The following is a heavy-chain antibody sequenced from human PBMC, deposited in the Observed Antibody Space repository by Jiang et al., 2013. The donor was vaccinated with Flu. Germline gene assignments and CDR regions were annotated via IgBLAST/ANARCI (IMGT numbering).Heavy chain of an antibody. CDR1: RFTFSNAW. D-gene: IGHD6-19*01. J-gene: IGHJ4*03. V-gene: IGHV3-15*01. CDR2: IKPKTDGGTT. CDR3: ATDRVTAGYSSGWYHPLDY. Sequence: VQLLESGGGLVKPGGSLRLSCVGSRFTFSNAWMIWVRQAPGKGLEWVGRIKPKTDGGTTEYGAPVKGRFTISRDDSRNTVYLQMNGLKTEDTALYYCATDRVTAGYSSGWYHPLDYVGPGTLVHRLV.